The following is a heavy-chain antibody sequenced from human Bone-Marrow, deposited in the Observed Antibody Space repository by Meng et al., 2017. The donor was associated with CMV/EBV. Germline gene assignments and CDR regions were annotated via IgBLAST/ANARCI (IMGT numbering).Heavy chain of an antibody. D-gene: IGHD1-26*01. CDR2: ISGSGGST. CDR3: AKDMEAGSYLTYYYYYGMDV. Sequence: ESLKISCAASGFTFSSYAMSWVRQAPGKGLEWVSAISGSGGSTYYADSVKGRFTISRDNSKNTLYLQMNSLRAEDTAVYYCAKDMEAGSYLTYYYYYGMDVWGQGTTVTVSS. CDR1: GFTFSSYA. V-gene: IGHV3-23*01. J-gene: IGHJ6*02.